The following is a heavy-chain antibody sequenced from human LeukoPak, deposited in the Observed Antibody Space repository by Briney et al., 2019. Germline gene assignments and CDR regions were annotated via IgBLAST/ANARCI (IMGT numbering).Heavy chain of an antibody. Sequence: GGSLRLSCAASGFTFSSYWMSWVRQAPGKGPEWVANIKQDGSEKYYVVSVKGRFTISRDNTKNSLYLQMNSRRAEDTAVYYCATEGAANGYWGQGTLVTVSS. CDR2: IKQDGSEK. D-gene: IGHD1-26*01. CDR1: GFTFSSYW. CDR3: ATEGAANGY. V-gene: IGHV3-7*01. J-gene: IGHJ4*02.